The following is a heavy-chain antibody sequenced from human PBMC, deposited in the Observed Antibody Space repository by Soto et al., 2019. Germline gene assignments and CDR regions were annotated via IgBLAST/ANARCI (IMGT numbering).Heavy chain of an antibody. J-gene: IGHJ4*02. V-gene: IGHV4-39*01. CDR3: ARGNRYLLAWCFDY. CDR1: GGSISSSSYY. D-gene: IGHD3-9*01. Sequence: QLQLQESGPGLVKPSETLSLTCTVSGGSISSSSYYWGWIRQPPGKGLEWIGSIYYSGSTYYNPSPKSRVTISVETSKNQFSLKLSSVTAADTAVYYCARGNRYLLAWCFDYWGQGTLVTVSS. CDR2: IYYSGST.